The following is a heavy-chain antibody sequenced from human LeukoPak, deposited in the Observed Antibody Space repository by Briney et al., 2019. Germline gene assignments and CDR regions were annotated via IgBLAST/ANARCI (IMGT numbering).Heavy chain of an antibody. Sequence: GGSLRLSCAASGFTFSSYGMHWVRQAPGKGLEWVAFIRYDGSNKYYADSVKGRFTISRDNSKNTLYLQMNSLRAEDTAVYYCARDRGSGFTAMVPYYFDYWGQGTLVTVSS. CDR1: GFTFSSYG. V-gene: IGHV3-30*02. CDR3: ARDRGSGFTAMVPYYFDY. D-gene: IGHD5-18*01. CDR2: IRYDGSNK. J-gene: IGHJ4*02.